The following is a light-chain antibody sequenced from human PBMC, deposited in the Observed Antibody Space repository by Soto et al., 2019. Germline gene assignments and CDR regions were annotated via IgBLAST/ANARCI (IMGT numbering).Light chain of an antibody. CDR1: SSDVGAFNY. CDR2: DVS. CDR3: SSYTSSSTYV. Sequence: QSALTQPASVSGSPGQSITISCTGTSSDVGAFNYVSWYQQHPGKAPKLMIYDVSNRPSGVSNRFSGSKSGNTASLTISGLQADDEADYYCSSYTSSSTYVFGTGTKLTV. V-gene: IGLV2-14*01. J-gene: IGLJ1*01.